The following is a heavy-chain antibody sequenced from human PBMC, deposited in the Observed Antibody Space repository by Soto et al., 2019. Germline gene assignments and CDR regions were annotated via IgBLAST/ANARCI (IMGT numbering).Heavy chain of an antibody. CDR1: GYTFTSYG. CDR3: ARDTYYSNFWFDP. CDR2: ISAYNGNT. D-gene: IGHD4-4*01. J-gene: IGHJ5*02. V-gene: IGHV1-18*01. Sequence: ASLKVSCKSSGYTFTSYGISWVRQAPGQGLEWMGWISAYNGNTNYAQKLQGRVTMTTDTSASTAYMELRSLRSDDTAVYYCARDTYYSNFWFDPWGQGTLVTVSS.